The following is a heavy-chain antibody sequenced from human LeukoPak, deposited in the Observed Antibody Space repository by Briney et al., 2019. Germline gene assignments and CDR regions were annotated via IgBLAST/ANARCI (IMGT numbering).Heavy chain of an antibody. D-gene: IGHD5-12*01. J-gene: IGHJ4*02. CDR1: GGSISPYY. Sequence: SETLSLTCTVSGGSISPYYWSWIRQSPGKGLEWIGYIYSSGSANYNPSLKSRVTISVDPSKNQFSLKLSSVTAADTAVYYCARMGGYSGYATHWGQGTLVTVSS. V-gene: IGHV4-59*08. CDR2: IYSSGSA. CDR3: ARMGGYSGYATH.